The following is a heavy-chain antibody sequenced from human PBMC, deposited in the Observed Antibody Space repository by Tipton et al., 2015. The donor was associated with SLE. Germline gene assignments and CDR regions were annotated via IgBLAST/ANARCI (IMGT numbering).Heavy chain of an antibody. J-gene: IGHJ6*03. V-gene: IGHV3-21*01. Sequence: SLRLSCATSGFTFNNYAIHWIRQAPGKGLEWVSSITSSSSYIYYADSVKGRFTISRDNAKNSLYLQMNSLRAEDTAVYYCARVYSSNWYDYYYMDVWGKGTTVTVSS. CDR3: ARVYSSNWYDYYYMDV. CDR1: GFTFNNYA. D-gene: IGHD6-13*01. CDR2: ITSSSSYI.